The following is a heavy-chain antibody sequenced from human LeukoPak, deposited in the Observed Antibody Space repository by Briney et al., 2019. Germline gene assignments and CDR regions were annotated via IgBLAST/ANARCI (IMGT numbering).Heavy chain of an antibody. D-gene: IGHD3-16*01. V-gene: IGHV4-31*03. CDR2: IYYSGST. CDR3: ARAVRFDYYYGMDV. Sequence: SETLSLTCTVSGGSISSGGYYWSWIRQHPGKGLEWIGYIYYSGSTYYNPSLKSRVTISVDTSKNQFSLKLSSVTAADTAVYYRARAVRFDYYYGMDVWGKGTTVTVSS. CDR1: GGSISSGGYY. J-gene: IGHJ6*04.